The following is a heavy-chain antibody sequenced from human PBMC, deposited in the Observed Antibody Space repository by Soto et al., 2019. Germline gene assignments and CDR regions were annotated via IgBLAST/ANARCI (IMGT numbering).Heavy chain of an antibody. CDR1: GYTFTSYG. J-gene: IGHJ4*02. V-gene: IGHV1-18*01. CDR3: ARGGRIWNYYDSSGYGDY. D-gene: IGHD3-22*01. CDR2: ISAYNGNT. Sequence: ASVKVSCKASGYTFTSYGISWVRQAPGQGLEWMGWISAYNGNTNYAQKLQGRVTMTTDTSTSTAYMELRSLRSDDTAVYYCARGGRIWNYYDSSGYGDYWGQGTLVTVSS.